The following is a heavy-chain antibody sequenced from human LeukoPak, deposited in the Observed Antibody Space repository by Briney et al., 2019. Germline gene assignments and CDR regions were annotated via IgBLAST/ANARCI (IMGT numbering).Heavy chain of an antibody. CDR2: IYYSGST. Sequence: TLSLTCTVSGGSISSGGYYWSWIRQHPGKGLEWIGYIYYSGSTYYNPSLKSRVTISVDTSKNQFSLKLSSVTAADTAVYYCARDRHDYVWGSHDAFDIWGQGTMVTVSS. V-gene: IGHV4-31*03. J-gene: IGHJ3*02. CDR3: ARDRHDYVWGSHDAFDI. CDR1: GGSISSGGYY. D-gene: IGHD3-16*01.